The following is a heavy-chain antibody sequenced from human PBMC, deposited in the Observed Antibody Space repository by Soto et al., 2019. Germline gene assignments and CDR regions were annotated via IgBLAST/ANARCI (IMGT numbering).Heavy chain of an antibody. CDR3: AREGGNGGMDV. CDR2: IIPIFGTA. Sequence: GDSGKVCFKACGGTFSSYAISLVRQAPGQGLEWMGGIIPIFGTANYAQKFHGRVTITADESTSTAYMELSSLRSEDTAVYYCAREGGNGGMDVWGQGTTVTVSS. V-gene: IGHV1-69*13. D-gene: IGHD3-16*01. CDR1: GGTFSSYA. J-gene: IGHJ6*01.